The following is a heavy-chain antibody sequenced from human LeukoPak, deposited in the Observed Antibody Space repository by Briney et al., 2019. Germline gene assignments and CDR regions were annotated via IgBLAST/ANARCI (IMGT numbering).Heavy chain of an antibody. CDR2: ISAYNGNT. Sequence: ASVKVSCKASGYTFTSYGISWVRQAPGQGLEWMGWISAYNGNTNYAQKLQGRVTMTTDTSTSTAYMELRSLRSEDTAVYYCARGEPQYGMDVWGQGTTVTVSS. CDR1: GYTFTSYG. V-gene: IGHV1-18*01. D-gene: IGHD3-16*01. J-gene: IGHJ6*02. CDR3: ARGEPQYGMDV.